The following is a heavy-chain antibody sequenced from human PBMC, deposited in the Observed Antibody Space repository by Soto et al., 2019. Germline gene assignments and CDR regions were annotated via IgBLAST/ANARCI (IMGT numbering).Heavy chain of an antibody. V-gene: IGHV3-11*06. CDR2: ISSSSSYT. CDR1: GFTFSDYY. Sequence: GGSLRLSCAASGFTFSDYYISWIRQAPGKGLEWVSYISSSSSYTNYADSVKGRFTISRDNAKNSLYLQMNSLRAEDTAVYYCARVPVAAAALDYWGQGTLVTVSS. CDR3: ARVPVAAAALDY. D-gene: IGHD6-13*01. J-gene: IGHJ4*02.